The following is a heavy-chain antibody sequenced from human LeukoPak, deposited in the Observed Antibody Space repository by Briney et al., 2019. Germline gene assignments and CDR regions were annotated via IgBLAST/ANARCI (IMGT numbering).Heavy chain of an antibody. CDR2: IYYSGST. J-gene: IGHJ4*02. CDR3: ARLKRHRYFDY. V-gene: IGHV4-39*01. CDR1: GGSISSSSYH. Sequence: SETLSLTCTVSGGSISSSSYHWGWIRQPPGQGLEWIGSIYYSGSTYYNPSLKSRVTISVDTSKNQFSLKLSSVTAADTAVYYCARLKRHRYFDYWGQGTLVTVSS.